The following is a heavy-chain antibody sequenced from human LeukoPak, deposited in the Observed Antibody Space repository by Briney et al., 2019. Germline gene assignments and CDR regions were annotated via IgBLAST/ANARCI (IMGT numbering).Heavy chain of an antibody. D-gene: IGHD3-10*01. J-gene: IGHJ4*02. Sequence: GGSLRLSCAASGFSFSTYGIHWVRQAPGKGLEWVAVIWFDGNNKYYADSVKGRFTISRDNSKSTLYLEMNSLRAEDTAVYYCAREGSGSYYNKGDYWGQGTLVTVSS. CDR1: GFSFSTYG. CDR3: AREGSGSYYNKGDY. CDR2: IWFDGNNK. V-gene: IGHV3-33*01.